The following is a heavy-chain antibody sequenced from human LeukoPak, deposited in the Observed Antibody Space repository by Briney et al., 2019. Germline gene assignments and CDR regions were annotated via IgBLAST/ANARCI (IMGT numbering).Heavy chain of an antibody. CDR1: GGSISSYY. CDR2: IYYSGST. D-gene: IGHD3-10*01. CDR3: ARLVTYYYGSGSHFFFDY. V-gene: IGHV4-59*08. Sequence: SETLSLTCTVSGGSISSYYWSWIRQPPGKGLEWIGYIYYSGSTNYNPSLKSRVTISVDTSKNQFSLKLSSVTAADTAVYYCARLVTYYYGSGSHFFFDYWGQGTLVTVSS. J-gene: IGHJ4*02.